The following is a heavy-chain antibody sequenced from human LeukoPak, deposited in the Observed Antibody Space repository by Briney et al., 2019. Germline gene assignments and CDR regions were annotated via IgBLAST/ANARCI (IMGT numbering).Heavy chain of an antibody. V-gene: IGHV3-23*01. CDR1: GFTFSSYA. CDR3: AKQRTSKGVARSYFDY. J-gene: IGHJ4*02. CDR2: ISGSGGST. D-gene: IGHD1-1*01. Sequence: GGSLRLSCAASGFTFSSYAMSWVRQAPGKGLEWVSAISGSGGSTYYADSVKGRFTISRDNSKNTLYLQMNSLRAEDTAVYYCAKQRTSKGVARSYFDYWGQRTLVTVSS.